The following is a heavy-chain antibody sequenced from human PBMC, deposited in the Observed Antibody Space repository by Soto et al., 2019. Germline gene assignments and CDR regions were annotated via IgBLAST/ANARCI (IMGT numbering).Heavy chain of an antibody. J-gene: IGHJ3*02. V-gene: IGHV1-3*01. CDR2: IKAGSGNT. CDR3: ARDTETLGPRANDALDI. Sequence: QAQLVQCGAEMKKPGASVKVSCKATGSTFSAYTMNWVRQAPGQRLEWMGWIKAGSGNTKYSQNFHGRVSITRDTSPSTVYMEPTGLTSEDTAVYYCARDTETLGPRANDALDIWGQGTMVTVSS. D-gene: IGHD3-3*02. CDR1: GSTFSAYT.